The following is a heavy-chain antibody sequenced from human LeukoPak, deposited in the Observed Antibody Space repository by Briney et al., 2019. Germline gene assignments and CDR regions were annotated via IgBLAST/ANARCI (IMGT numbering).Heavy chain of an antibody. CDR3: AKVGAAGTAYYFDY. D-gene: IGHD6-13*01. J-gene: IGHJ4*02. CDR1: GFTFRSYD. Sequence: QTGGSLRLSCATSGFTFRSYDMHWARQAPGKGPEWVAFIRSDGGNKYYADSVKGRFTISRDNSKNTVYLQMNSLRTEDTAVYYCAKVGAAGTAYYFDYWGQGTQVTVSS. V-gene: IGHV3-30*02. CDR2: IRSDGGNK.